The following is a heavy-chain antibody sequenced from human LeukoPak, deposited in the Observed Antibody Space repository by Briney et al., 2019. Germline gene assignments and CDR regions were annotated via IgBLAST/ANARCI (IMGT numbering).Heavy chain of an antibody. D-gene: IGHD2-2*02. V-gene: IGHV3-21*01. Sequence: GGSLRLSCAASGLTFSSYTMNWVRRAPGKGLEWVSSITSSSSYIYYADSVKGRFTISRDNAKNSLYLQMNSLRAEDTAVYYCAKDQDCSSTSCYNAFDIWGQGTMVTVSS. CDR2: ITSSSSYI. J-gene: IGHJ3*02. CDR3: AKDQDCSSTSCYNAFDI. CDR1: GLTFSSYT.